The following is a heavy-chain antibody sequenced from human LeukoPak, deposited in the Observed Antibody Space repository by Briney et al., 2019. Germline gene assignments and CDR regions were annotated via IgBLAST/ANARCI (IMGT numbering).Heavy chain of an antibody. CDR1: GFTFSNAW. CDR3: AKEGSYSSGRYFDY. D-gene: IGHD6-19*01. Sequence: GGSLRLSCAASGFTFSNAWMSWVRQAPGKGLEWVGRIKSKTDGGTTDYAAPVKGRFTISRDDSKNTLYLQMNSLKTEDTAVYYCAKEGSYSSGRYFDYWGQGTLVTVSS. V-gene: IGHV3-15*01. CDR2: IKSKTDGGTT. J-gene: IGHJ4*02.